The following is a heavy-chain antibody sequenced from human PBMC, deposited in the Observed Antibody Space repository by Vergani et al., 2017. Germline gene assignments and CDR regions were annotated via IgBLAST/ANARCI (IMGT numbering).Heavy chain of an antibody. D-gene: IGHD1-14*01. J-gene: IGHJ5*02. Sequence: QVQLVESGGGVVQPGRSLRLSCVASGFTFNQYVMHWVRQAPGKGLEWVAVTWYDGNNKQYADSVKGRFTISRDNSKSTMYLQMNSLRDEDTGVYYCARDVRLLYNRFDPWGQGTLVTVSS. CDR3: ARDVRLLYNRFDP. CDR2: TWYDGNNK. CDR1: GFTFNQYV. V-gene: IGHV3-33*01.